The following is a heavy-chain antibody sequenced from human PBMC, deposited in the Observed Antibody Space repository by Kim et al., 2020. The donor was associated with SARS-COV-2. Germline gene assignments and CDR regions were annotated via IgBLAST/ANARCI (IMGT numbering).Heavy chain of an antibody. CDR2: TTDDGGDE. D-gene: IGHD5-12*01. CDR1: GFSFTKYA. V-gene: IGHV3-30*18. CDR3: AKAKRLFRATDV. J-gene: IGHJ6*02. Sequence: GGSLRLSCAASGFSFTKYAMNWVRQAPGKGLEWVATTTDDGGDEYYVDSVRGRFTISRDNSKNTLYLQMNSLRADDTAVYYCAKAKRLFRATDVWGQGTAVTVSS.